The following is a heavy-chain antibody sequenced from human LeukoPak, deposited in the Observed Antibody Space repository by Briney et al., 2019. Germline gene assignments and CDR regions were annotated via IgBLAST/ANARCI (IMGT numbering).Heavy chain of an antibody. V-gene: IGHV3-20*04. CDR1: GLTFDDYG. J-gene: IGHJ6*04. D-gene: IGHD3-10*02. Sequence: GGSLRLSCAASGLTFDDYGMSWVRQAPGKGLEWVSGINWNGGSTGYADSVKGRFTISRDNAKNSLYLQMNSLRAEDTAVYYCAELGITMIGGVWGKGTTVTISS. CDR3: AELGITMIGGV. CDR2: INWNGGST.